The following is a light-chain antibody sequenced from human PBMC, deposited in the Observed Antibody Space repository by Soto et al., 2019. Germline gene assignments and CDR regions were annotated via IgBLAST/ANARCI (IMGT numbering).Light chain of an antibody. CDR2: DAS. CDR1: QSISSW. Sequence: DIQMTQSPSTLSASVGDRVTITCRASQSISSWLAWYQQKPGKAPKLLIYDASSLESGVPSRFRGSGSGTDFTLTISRLEPEDFAVYYCQQYGSSPLTFGGGTKVEIK. V-gene: IGKV1-5*01. CDR3: QQYGSSPLT. J-gene: IGKJ4*01.